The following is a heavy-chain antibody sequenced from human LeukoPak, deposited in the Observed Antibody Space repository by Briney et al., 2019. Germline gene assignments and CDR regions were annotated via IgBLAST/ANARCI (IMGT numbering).Heavy chain of an antibody. V-gene: IGHV3-30-3*01. D-gene: IGHD1-26*01. CDR1: GFTFSSYA. CDR3: AKDELAVVGATVAFDI. J-gene: IGHJ3*02. Sequence: GGSLRLSCAASGFTFSSYAMHWVRQAPGKGLEWVAVISYDGSNKYYADSVKGRFTISRDNSKNTLYLQMNSLRAEDTAVYYCAKDELAVVGATVAFDIWGQGTMVTVSS. CDR2: ISYDGSNK.